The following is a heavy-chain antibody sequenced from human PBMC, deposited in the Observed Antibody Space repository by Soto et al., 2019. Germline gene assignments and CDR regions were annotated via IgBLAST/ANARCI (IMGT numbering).Heavy chain of an antibody. V-gene: IGHV3-33*01. D-gene: IGHD6-19*01. CDR1: GFSFRNYG. CDR3: GGGWGSGVHHRCLDV. Sequence: QEQLVESGGGVVQPGRSLRLSCAASGFSFRNYGIHWVRQAPGKGLDWVAVIWYDGSKRYYADSVRGRFTTSRDNSGNTVHLQMDSLRADDTAVYDCGGGWGSGVHHRCLDVWGQGQTVVVS. J-gene: IGHJ3*01. CDR2: IWYDGSKR.